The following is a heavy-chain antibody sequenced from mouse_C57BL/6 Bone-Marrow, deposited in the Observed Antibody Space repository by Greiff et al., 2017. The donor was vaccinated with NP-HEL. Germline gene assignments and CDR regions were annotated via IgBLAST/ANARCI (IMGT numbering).Heavy chain of an antibody. CDR2: IYPGSGST. Sequence: QVQLQQPGAELVKPGASVKMSCKASGYTFTSYWITWVKQRPGQGLEWIGDIYPGSGSTNYNEKFKSKATLTVDTSSSTAYMQLSSLTSEDSAVFDCAITTWVTTRSVRYAMDYWGQGTSVTVSS. J-gene: IGHJ4*01. V-gene: IGHV1-55*01. CDR3: AITTWVTTRSVRYAMDY. D-gene: IGHD2-2*01. CDR1: GYTFTSYW.